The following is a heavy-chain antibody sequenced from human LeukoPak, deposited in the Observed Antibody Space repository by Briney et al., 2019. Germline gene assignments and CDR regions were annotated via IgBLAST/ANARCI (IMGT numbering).Heavy chain of an antibody. D-gene: IGHD4/OR15-4a*01. J-gene: IGHJ4*02. V-gene: IGHV3-30*03. CDR1: GFTFTKYA. CDR3: VMYADYGGSWPLDY. Sequence: GTSLRLSCVASGFTFTKYAIHWVRQAPGKGLEWVALISKDGSNEDYLDSVKGRFTISRDNSKNTVFLQMNTLRGEDTGVYYCVMYADYGGSWPLDYWGQGTLVIVSS. CDR2: ISKDGSNE.